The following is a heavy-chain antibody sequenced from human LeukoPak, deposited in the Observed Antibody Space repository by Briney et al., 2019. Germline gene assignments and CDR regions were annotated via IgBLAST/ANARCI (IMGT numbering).Heavy chain of an antibody. CDR3: ARDGPPTTVRGCSSTSCYVGYDY. V-gene: IGHV4-34*01. CDR2: INHSGST. D-gene: IGHD2-2*01. Sequence: SETLSLTCAVYGGSFSGYYWSWIRQPPGKGLEWIGEINHSGSTNYNPSLKSRVTISVDTSKNQFSLKLSSVTAADTAVYYCARDGPPTTVRGCSSTSCYVGYDYWGQGTLVTVSS. CDR1: GGSFSGYY. J-gene: IGHJ4*02.